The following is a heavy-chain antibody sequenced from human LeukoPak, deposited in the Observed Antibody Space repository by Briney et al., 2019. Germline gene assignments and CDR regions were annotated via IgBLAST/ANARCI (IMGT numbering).Heavy chain of an antibody. V-gene: IGHV1-69*13. CDR1: GGTFSSYA. CDR3: ASGGGYCSSTSCHSFDY. D-gene: IGHD2-2*01. J-gene: IGHJ4*02. Sequence: ASVKVSCKASGGTFSSYAISWVRQAPGQGLEWMGGIIPIFGTANYAQKFQGRVTITPDESTSTAYMELSSLRSEDTAVYYCASGGGYCSSTSCHSFDYWGQGTLVTVSS. CDR2: IIPIFGTA.